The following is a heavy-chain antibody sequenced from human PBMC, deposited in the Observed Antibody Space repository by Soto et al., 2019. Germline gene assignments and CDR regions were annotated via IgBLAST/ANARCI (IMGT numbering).Heavy chain of an antibody. CDR1: GFTFSTYA. J-gene: IGHJ5*02. CDR3: AKSSRQYASEIQAFFDP. CDR2: ITGNGIYT. V-gene: IGHV3-23*01. Sequence: GGSLRLSCAVSGFTFSTYAMSWVRQAPGKGLEWVSAITGNGIYTHYADSVKGRFTISRDNSKSTLFLQMNNLRADDTAVYYCAKSSRQYASEIQAFFDPWGLGTPVTVSS. D-gene: IGHD2-2*01.